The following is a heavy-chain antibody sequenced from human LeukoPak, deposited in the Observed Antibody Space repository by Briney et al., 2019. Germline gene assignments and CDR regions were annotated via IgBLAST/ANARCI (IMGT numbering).Heavy chain of an antibody. Sequence: SETLSLTCTVSGGSISSYYWSWIRQPPGKGLEWIGYFYYSGSTNYNPSLKSRVTISVDTSKNQFSLNLSSVTAADTAVYYCARLRSPGDFDYWGQGTLVTVSS. J-gene: IGHJ4*02. D-gene: IGHD1-26*01. V-gene: IGHV4-59*12. CDR2: FYYSGST. CDR1: GGSISSYY. CDR3: ARLRSPGDFDY.